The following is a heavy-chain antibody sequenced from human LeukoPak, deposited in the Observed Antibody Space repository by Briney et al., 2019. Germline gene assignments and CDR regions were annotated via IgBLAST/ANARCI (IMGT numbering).Heavy chain of an antibody. CDR3: TKRVKYGGTWDHFAD. J-gene: IGHJ4*02. D-gene: IGHD1-26*01. V-gene: IGHV3-23*01. CDR2: VNADGGNT. Sequence: EGSLRLSCAASGFTFDNYRMSWVRQAPGKGLEWVSTVNADGGNTYYADSVKGRFTISRDNSKSTLILQMNSLRVEDTALYYCTKRVKYGGTWDHFADWGQGTLVIVSS. CDR1: GFTFDNYR.